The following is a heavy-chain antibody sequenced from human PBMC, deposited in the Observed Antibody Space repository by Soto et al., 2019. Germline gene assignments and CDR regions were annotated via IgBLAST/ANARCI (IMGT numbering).Heavy chain of an antibody. CDR1: GFTFSSYG. Sequence: QVQLVESGGGVVQPGRSLRLSCAASGFTFSSYGMHWVRQAPGKGLEWVAVISYDGSNKYYADSVKGRFTISRDNSKNTLYLQMNSLRAEDTAVYYCAKEGGRFLEWLPALYGMDVWGQGTTVTVSS. J-gene: IGHJ6*02. D-gene: IGHD3-3*01. CDR3: AKEGGRFLEWLPALYGMDV. CDR2: ISYDGSNK. V-gene: IGHV3-30*18.